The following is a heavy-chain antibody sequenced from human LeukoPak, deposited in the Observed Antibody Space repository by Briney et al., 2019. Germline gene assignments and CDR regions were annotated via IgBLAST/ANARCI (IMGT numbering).Heavy chain of an antibody. J-gene: IGHJ4*02. CDR1: GFTFSSYT. Sequence: PGRSLRLSCAASGFTFSSYTIHWVRQPPGKGLEWVAVISFDGSNKYYADSVKGRFTISRDNSKNTLYLQMNSLRVEDTAVYYCARVYETNGYLYWGQGSLVTVSS. CDR3: ARVYETNGYLY. D-gene: IGHD3-22*01. V-gene: IGHV3-30-3*01. CDR2: ISFDGSNK.